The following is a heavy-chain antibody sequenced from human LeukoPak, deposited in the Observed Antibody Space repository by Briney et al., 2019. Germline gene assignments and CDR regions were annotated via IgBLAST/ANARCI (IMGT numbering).Heavy chain of an antibody. Sequence: GASVKVSCKASGGTFSSYAISWVRQAPGQGLEWMGGIIPIFGTANYAQKFQGRVTITADESTSIAYMELSSLRSEDTAVYYCTVVAATKGSAFDPWGQGTLVTVSS. V-gene: IGHV1-69*13. D-gene: IGHD2-15*01. CDR1: GGTFSSYA. CDR2: IIPIFGTA. J-gene: IGHJ5*02. CDR3: TVVAATKGSAFDP.